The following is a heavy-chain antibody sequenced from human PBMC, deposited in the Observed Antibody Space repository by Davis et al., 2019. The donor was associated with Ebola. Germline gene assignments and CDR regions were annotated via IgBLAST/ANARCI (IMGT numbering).Heavy chain of an antibody. Sequence: GGSLRLSCAASGFTFSSYSMNWARQAPGKGLEWVSYISSSSSTIYYADSVKGRFTISRDNAKNSLSLQINSLRDEDTAVYYCARDLAVFHFDYWGQGTLVTVSS. J-gene: IGHJ4*02. CDR3: ARDLAVFHFDY. CDR2: ISSSSSTI. D-gene: IGHD3-16*01. V-gene: IGHV3-48*02. CDR1: GFTFSSYS.